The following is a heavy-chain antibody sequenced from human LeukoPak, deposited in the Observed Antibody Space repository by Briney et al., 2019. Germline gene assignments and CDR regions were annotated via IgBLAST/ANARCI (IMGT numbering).Heavy chain of an antibody. Sequence: GRPLRLSCAASGLTFSSYGMHWVRQAPGKGLEWVAVISYDGTIRNYADSVKGRFTISRDNSKNTLYLQMNSLTAEDTALYYCAKGGCSSTTCYLANPWGQGTLVTVSS. CDR1: GLTFSSYG. D-gene: IGHD2-2*01. J-gene: IGHJ5*02. CDR3: AKGGCSSTTCYLANP. V-gene: IGHV3-30*18. CDR2: ISYDGTIR.